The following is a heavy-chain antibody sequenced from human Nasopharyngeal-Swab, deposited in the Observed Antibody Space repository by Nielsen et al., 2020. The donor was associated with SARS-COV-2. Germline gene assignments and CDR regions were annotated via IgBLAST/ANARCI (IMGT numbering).Heavy chain of an antibody. J-gene: IGHJ4*02. CDR2: FYSTETP. CDR3: ARDSSSWYPNAPFDY. V-gene: IGHV4-59*02. Sequence: SETLSLTCTVSGASVSDYYWSWVRQPPGKGLEWLGSFYSTETPDYNPSLNSRVTMSVDTSKNQFSLKLSSVTAADTAVYYCARDSSSWYPNAPFDYWGQGTLVTVSS. D-gene: IGHD6-13*01. CDR1: GASVSDYY.